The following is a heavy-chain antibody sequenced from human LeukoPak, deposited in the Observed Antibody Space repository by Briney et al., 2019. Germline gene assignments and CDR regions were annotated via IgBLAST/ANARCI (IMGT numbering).Heavy chain of an antibody. CDR1: GYTFTGYY. V-gene: IGHV1-2*02. Sequence: ASVKVSCKASGYTFTGYYMHWVRQAPGQGLEWMGWINPNSGGTNYAQKFQGRVTMTRDTSISTAYMELSSLRSEDTAVYYCAASLDSSGPSHYWGQGTLVTVSS. CDR2: INPNSGGT. J-gene: IGHJ4*02. D-gene: IGHD3-22*01. CDR3: AASLDSSGPSHY.